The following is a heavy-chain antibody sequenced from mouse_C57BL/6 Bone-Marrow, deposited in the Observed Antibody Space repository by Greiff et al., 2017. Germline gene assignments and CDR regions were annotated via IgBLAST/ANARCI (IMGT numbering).Heavy chain of an antibody. V-gene: IGHV1-55*01. CDR2: IYPGSGST. Sequence: VQLQQPGAELVKPGASVKMSCKASGYTFTSYWITWVKQRPGQGLEWIGDIYPGSGSTNYNEKFKSKATLTVDTSSSTAYMQLSSLTAEDSAVYYCARRSVAYDGYYWYLDVWGTGTTVTVSS. CDR1: GYTFTSYW. D-gene: IGHD2-3*01. CDR3: ARRSVAYDGYYWYLDV. J-gene: IGHJ1*03.